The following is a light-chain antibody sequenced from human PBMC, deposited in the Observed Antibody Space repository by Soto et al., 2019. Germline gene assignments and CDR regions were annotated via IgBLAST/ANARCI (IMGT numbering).Light chain of an antibody. CDR3: SSYTSSSTLV. J-gene: IGLJ1*01. CDR2: EVS. Sequence: QSALTQRASVSGSPGQSITISCTGTSSDVGAYNYASWYQQHPGKAPKLMIYEVSNRPSGSSNRFSGSKSGNTASLTISGLQAEDDADYYCSSYTSSSTLVFGTGTQLTVL. CDR1: SSDVGAYNY. V-gene: IGLV2-14*01.